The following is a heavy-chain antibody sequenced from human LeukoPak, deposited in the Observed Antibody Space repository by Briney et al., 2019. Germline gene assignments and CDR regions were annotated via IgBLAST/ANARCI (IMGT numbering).Heavy chain of an antibody. D-gene: IGHD4/OR15-4a*01. V-gene: IGHV3-48*03. Sequence: PGGSLRLSCAASGFTFSSYEMNWVRQAPGKGLEWVSYISSSGSTIYYADSVKGRFTISRDNAKNSLYLQMNSLRAEDTAVYYCARLSDYDPDYWGQGTLVTVSS. CDR2: ISSSGSTI. CDR1: GFTFSSYE. J-gene: IGHJ4*02. CDR3: ARLSDYDPDY.